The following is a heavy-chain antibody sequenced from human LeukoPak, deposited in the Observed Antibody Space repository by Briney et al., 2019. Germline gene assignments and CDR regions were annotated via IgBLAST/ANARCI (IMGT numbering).Heavy chain of an antibody. V-gene: IGHV3-9*01. CDR1: GFTFDDYA. CDR2: ISWNSGSI. Sequence: GGSLRLSCAASGFTFDDYAMHWVRQAPGKGLEWVSGISWNSGSIGYADSVKGRFTISRDNAKNSLYLQMNSLRAEDTALYYCAKDTSPHYYDSSGYYSCIDYWGQGTLVTVSS. CDR3: AKDTSPHYYDSSGYYSCIDY. D-gene: IGHD3-22*01. J-gene: IGHJ4*02.